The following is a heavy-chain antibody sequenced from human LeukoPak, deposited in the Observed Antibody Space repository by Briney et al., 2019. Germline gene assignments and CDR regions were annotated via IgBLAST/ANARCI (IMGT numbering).Heavy chain of an antibody. CDR3: AKGNGYSYGRYYFDY. J-gene: IGHJ4*02. V-gene: IGHV3-23*01. CDR1: GFTFSSYA. D-gene: IGHD5-18*01. Sequence: GGSLRLPCAASGFTFSSYAMNWVRQAPGKGLEWVSAISGSGGSTYYADSVKGRFTISRDSSKNTLYLQMNSLRAEDKAVYYCAKGNGYSYGRYYFDYWGQGTLVTVSS. CDR2: ISGSGGST.